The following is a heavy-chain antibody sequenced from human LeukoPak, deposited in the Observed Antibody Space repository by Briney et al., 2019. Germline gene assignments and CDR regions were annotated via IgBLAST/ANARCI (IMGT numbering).Heavy chain of an antibody. CDR3: ARSTWNFDY. CDR2: INHSGST. D-gene: IGHD2-2*01. J-gene: IGHJ4*02. Sequence: SETLSLTCAVYGGSFSGYYWSWIRQPPGKGLEWIGEINHSGSTNYNPSLKSRVTISVDTSKNQFSLKLSSVTAADTAVYYCARSTWNFDYRGQGTLVTVSS. V-gene: IGHV4-34*01. CDR1: GGSFSGYY.